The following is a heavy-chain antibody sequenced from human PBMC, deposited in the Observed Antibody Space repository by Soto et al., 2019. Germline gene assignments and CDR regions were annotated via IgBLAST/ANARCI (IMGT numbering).Heavy chain of an antibody. V-gene: IGHV3-73*01. CDR3: AREFYDNSGLFDY. D-gene: IGHD3-22*01. J-gene: IGHJ4*02. Sequence: GGPLRLPCAASGFTSNIPAIHRVRQAPGKGLEWVGLIRNKANGYATAYAPSVKGRITVSRDDSKNMAFLEMNSLKTEDTAVYYCAREFYDNSGLFDYWGQGT. CDR1: GFTSNIPA. CDR2: IRNKANGYAT.